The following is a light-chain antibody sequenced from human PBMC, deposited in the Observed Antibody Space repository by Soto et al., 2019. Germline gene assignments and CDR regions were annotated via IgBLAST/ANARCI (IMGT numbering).Light chain of an antibody. CDR3: QDYGTSHPWT. CDR2: GGS. CDR1: QNIRGNE. V-gene: IGKV3-20*01. J-gene: IGKJ1*01. Sequence: EVVLTQSPGALSLSPGEGVTLSCRASQNIRGNELAWYRQKRGQAPRLLIYGGSSRADGIPDRFSGRGTGTNCTLTISRLEPEDSAVYYCQDYGTSHPWTFGQGTKLEIK.